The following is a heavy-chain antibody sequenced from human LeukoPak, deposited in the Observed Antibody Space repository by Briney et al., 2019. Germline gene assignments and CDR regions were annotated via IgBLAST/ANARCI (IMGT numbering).Heavy chain of an antibody. D-gene: IGHD3-16*01. CDR3: ARGRGWVDH. CDR2: IHDDGIVT. V-gene: IGHV3-7*01. Sequence: PGGSLRLSCAASGFTFIAYAMSWFRQTPEKGLEWVANIHDDGIVTHYVDSVKGRFTISRDNARNSVNLQLNSLRVDDTALYYCARGRGWVDHWGQGTLVTVSS. J-gene: IGHJ4*02. CDR1: GFTFIAYA.